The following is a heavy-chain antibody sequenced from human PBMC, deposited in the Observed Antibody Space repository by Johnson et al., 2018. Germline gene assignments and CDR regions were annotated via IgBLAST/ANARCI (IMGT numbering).Heavy chain of an antibody. J-gene: IGHJ3*02. D-gene: IGHD1-1*01. V-gene: IGHV3-74*01. CDR1: GFTFSYNW. CDR3: ARDLGYNAFDI. Sequence: VQLVQSGGGVVQPGRSLRLSCAASGFTFSYNWMHWVRQAPGKGLVWVSRINSDGSSTNYADSVKGRFTISRDNAKNTLYLQMNSLRAEDTAVYYCARDLGYNAFDIWGQGTMVTVSS. CDR2: INSDGSST.